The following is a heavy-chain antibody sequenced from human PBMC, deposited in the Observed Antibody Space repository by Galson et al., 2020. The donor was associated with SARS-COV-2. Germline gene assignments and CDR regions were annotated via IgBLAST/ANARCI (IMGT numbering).Heavy chain of an antibody. V-gene: IGHV4-61*02. Sequence: SETLSLTCTVSGGSISGGNYYWTWIRQPAGKGLEWIGRIYATGSTSYNPSLKSRVTIFLDTSRNQISLNLISVTAADTAVYYCGREPPGLWGQGTLVTVSS. CDR2: IYATGST. CDR3: GREPPGL. J-gene: IGHJ4*02. D-gene: IGHD6-25*01. CDR1: GGSISGGNYY.